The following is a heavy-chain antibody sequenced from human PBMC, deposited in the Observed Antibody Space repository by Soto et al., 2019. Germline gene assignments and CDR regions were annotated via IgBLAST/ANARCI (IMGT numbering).Heavy chain of an antibody. CDR1: VFTFSSYA. CDR3: AKGGGNLTGYFT. Sequence: GGSLRLSCASSVFTFSSYAMSWVRHSPGKGLEWVSAISGSGGSTYYADSVKGRFTISRDNSKNTLYLQMNSLRAEDTAVYYCAKGGGNLTGYFTWGQGTLVIVS. V-gene: IGHV3-23*01. J-gene: IGHJ5*02. D-gene: IGHD3-9*01. CDR2: ISGSGGST.